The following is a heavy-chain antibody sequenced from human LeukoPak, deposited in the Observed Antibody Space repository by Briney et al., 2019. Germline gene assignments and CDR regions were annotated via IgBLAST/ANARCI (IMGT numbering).Heavy chain of an antibody. CDR1: GLSVNSSF. Sequence: GGSLRLSCVASGLSVNSSFISWVRQAPGKGLEWVSVFYSGGATYYADSVKGRFTMSRGNSKNTLYLQMNSLRAEDTGMYYCARAVGGAFYMDVWGKGTTVTVSS. CDR2: FYSGGAT. V-gene: IGHV3-53*01. J-gene: IGHJ6*03. CDR3: ARAVGGAFYMDV. D-gene: IGHD2-15*01.